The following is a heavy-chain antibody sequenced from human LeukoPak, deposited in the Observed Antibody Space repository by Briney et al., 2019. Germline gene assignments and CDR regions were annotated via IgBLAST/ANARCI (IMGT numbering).Heavy chain of an antibody. CDR2: INPNSGGT. V-gene: IGHV1-2*02. Sequence: ASVKVSCKASGYTFTGYYMHWVRQAPGQGLEWMGWINPNSGGTNYAQKFQGRVTMTRDTSISTAYMELTRLRSDDTAVYYCAREAGGWSLYYDFWSGYRYWGQGTLVTVSS. CDR1: GYTFTGYY. CDR3: AREAGGWSLYYDFWSGYRY. D-gene: IGHD3-3*01. J-gene: IGHJ4*02.